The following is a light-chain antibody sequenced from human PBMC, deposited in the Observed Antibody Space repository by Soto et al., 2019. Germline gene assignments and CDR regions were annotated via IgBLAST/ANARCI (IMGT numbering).Light chain of an antibody. CDR1: SSDVGGYNY. V-gene: IGLV2-14*01. CDR2: EVR. J-gene: IGLJ2*01. Sequence: QSALTQPASVSGSPGQSITISCTGTSSDVGGYNYVSWYQQHPGKAPKVMIYEVRNRPSGVSNRFSGSKSGNTASLTISGLQAEDEADYYCGSYTSNNTRVFGGGTKLTVL. CDR3: GSYTSNNTRV.